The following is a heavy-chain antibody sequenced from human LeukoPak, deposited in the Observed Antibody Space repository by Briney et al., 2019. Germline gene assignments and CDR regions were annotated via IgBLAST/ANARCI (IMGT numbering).Heavy chain of an antibody. V-gene: IGHV4-30-4*08. CDR3: ATTGYAFRGGEF. CDR1: GGSISSGDYY. J-gene: IGHJ4*02. D-gene: IGHD3-16*01. CDR2: IYYSGTT. Sequence: SQTLSLTCTVSGGSISSGDYYWGWIRQPPGKGLEWIGYIYYSGTTYCNPSLKSRLTISLDTSKNQFFLKLNSVTAADTAVYYCATTGYAFRGGEFWGQGTLVTVSS.